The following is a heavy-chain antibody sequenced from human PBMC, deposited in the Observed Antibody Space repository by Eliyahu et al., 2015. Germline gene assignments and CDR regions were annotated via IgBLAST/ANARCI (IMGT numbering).Heavy chain of an antibody. V-gene: IGHV4-34*01. CDR3: ARNYVGE. D-gene: IGHD3-10*01. CDR2: XXHSGST. CDR1: GGSFSGYY. J-gene: IGHJ4*02. Sequence: QVQLQQWGAGLVKPSETXSXTCAVYGGSFSGYYWSXIRXPPGKGLXWIGGXXHSGSTNYNPSLKSRVTISVDTSKNQFSLKLSSVTAADTAVYYCARNYVGEWGQGTLVTVSS.